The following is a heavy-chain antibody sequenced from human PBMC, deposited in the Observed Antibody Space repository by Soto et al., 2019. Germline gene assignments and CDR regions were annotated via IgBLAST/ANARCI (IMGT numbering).Heavy chain of an antibody. CDR2: TSAYNGNT. V-gene: IGHV1-18*01. CDR1: GYTVTSYG. CDR3: ARSAYYDILTGYYNVMGY. J-gene: IGHJ4*02. Sequence: QVQLVQSGAEVKKPGASVKVSCKASGYTVTSYGISWVRQAPGQGLEWMGWTSAYNGNTNYAQKLQGRVTMTTDTSTSTAYMELRSLRSDDTAVYYCARSAYYDILTGYYNVMGYWGQGTLVTVSS. D-gene: IGHD3-9*01.